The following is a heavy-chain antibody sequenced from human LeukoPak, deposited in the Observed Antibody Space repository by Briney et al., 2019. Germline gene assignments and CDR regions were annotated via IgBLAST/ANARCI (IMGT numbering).Heavy chain of an antibody. CDR2: ISGSGGST. CDR3: AKDPDYGVNENCYYYMDV. D-gene: IGHD4-17*01. CDR1: GFTFSSYA. V-gene: IGHV3-23*01. J-gene: IGHJ6*03. Sequence: GGSLRLSCAASGFTFSSYAMSWVRQAPGKGLEWVSAISGSGGSTYYADSVKGRFTISIDNSKNTLYLQMNSLRAEDTAVYYCAKDPDYGVNENCYYYMDVWGKGTTVTVSS.